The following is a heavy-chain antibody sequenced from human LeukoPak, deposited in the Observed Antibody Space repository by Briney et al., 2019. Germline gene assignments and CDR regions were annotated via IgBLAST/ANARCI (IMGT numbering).Heavy chain of an antibody. CDR1: GFTFSDYY. V-gene: IGHV3-33*08. CDR3: ARDRWQQLVSPLE. D-gene: IGHD6-13*01. Sequence: GGSLRLSCAASGFTFSDYYMSWIRQAPGKGLEWVAVIWYDGSNKYYADSVKGRFTISRDNSKNTLYLQMTILRVEDTALYYCARDRWQQLVSPLEWGQGTLVTVSS. CDR2: IWYDGSNK. J-gene: IGHJ4*02.